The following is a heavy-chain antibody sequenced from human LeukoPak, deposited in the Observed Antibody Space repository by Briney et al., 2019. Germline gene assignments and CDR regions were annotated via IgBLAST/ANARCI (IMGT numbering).Heavy chain of an antibody. CDR1: GFTFSSYW. CDR3: ARDDVYDNSGYCYDY. D-gene: IGHD3-22*01. Sequence: GSLRLSCAASGFTFSSYWMHWVRQAPGKGLVWVSRINSDGSSTSYADSVKGRFTISRDNAKNTLYLQMNSLRAEDTAVYYCARDDVYDNSGYCYDYWGQGTLVTVSS. V-gene: IGHV3-74*01. CDR2: INSDGSST. J-gene: IGHJ4*02.